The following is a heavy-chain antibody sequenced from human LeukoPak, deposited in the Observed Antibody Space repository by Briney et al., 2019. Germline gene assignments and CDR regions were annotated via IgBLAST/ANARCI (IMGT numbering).Heavy chain of an antibody. CDR2: IYHDGSDT. V-gene: IGHV5-51*01. CDR3: ARWYYYYGSGYSETYYFDY. J-gene: IGHJ4*02. Sequence: GVALQIYSQGSGYGFTSYWIGWVRPMPGKGREWMGMIYHDGSDTIYSPSLQGQVTISADKSISTAYLQWSSLKSSDTAMYYCARWYYYYGSGYSETYYFDYWGQGTLVAVSS. CDR1: GYGFTSYW. D-gene: IGHD3-22*01.